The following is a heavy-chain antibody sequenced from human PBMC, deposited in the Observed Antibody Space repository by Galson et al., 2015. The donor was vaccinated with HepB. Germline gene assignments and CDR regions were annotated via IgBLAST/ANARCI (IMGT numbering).Heavy chain of an antibody. CDR2: IRSKAYGGTT. Sequence: SLRLSCAASGFTFGDYAMSWFRQAPGKGLEWVGFIRSKAYGGTTEYAASVKGRFTISRDDSKSIAYLQMNSLKTEDTAVYYCTRDVKNYYYDSSGDFDYWGQGTLVTVSS. V-gene: IGHV3-49*03. CDR1: GFTFGDYA. J-gene: IGHJ4*02. D-gene: IGHD3-22*01. CDR3: TRDVKNYYYDSSGDFDY.